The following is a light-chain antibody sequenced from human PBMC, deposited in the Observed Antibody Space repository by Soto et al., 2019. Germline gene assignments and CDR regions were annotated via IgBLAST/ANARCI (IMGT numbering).Light chain of an antibody. CDR3: SSYTSSSTLEV. CDR2: DVS. Sequence: ALTQPASVSGSPGQSITISCTGTSSDVGGYNYVSWYQQHPGKAPKLMIYDVSNRPSGVSNRFSGSKSGNTATLTISGLQAEDEADYFCSSYTSSSTLEVFGTGTKVTVL. V-gene: IGLV2-14*01. CDR1: SSDVGGYNY. J-gene: IGLJ1*01.